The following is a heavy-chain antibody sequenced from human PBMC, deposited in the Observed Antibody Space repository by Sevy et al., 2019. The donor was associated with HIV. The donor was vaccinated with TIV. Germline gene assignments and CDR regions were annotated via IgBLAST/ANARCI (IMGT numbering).Heavy chain of an antibody. D-gene: IGHD4-17*01. CDR2: INHSGST. J-gene: IGHJ3*02. CDR1: GGSFSGYY. V-gene: IGHV4-34*01. Sequence: SETLSLTCAVYGGSFSGYYWSWIRQPPGKGLEWIGEINHSGSTNYNPSLKSRVTISVDTYKNQFSLRLSSVTAADTAVDYCAGDHDYGDYGAFDIWGQGTMVTVSS. CDR3: AGDHDYGDYGAFDI.